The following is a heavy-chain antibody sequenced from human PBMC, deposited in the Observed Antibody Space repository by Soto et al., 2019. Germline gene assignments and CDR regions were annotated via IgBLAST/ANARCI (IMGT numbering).Heavy chain of an antibody. Sequence: EVQLVESGGGLVKPGGSLRLSCAASGFTFSSYSMNWVRQAPGKGLEWVSSISSSSSYIYYADSMKGRFTISRDNAKNSLYLQMNSLRAEDTAVYYCARWYYYDSSGYDQTTYAFDIWGQGTMVTVSS. CDR2: ISSSSSYI. V-gene: IGHV3-21*01. J-gene: IGHJ3*02. CDR3: ARWYYYDSSGYDQTTYAFDI. D-gene: IGHD3-22*01. CDR1: GFTFSSYS.